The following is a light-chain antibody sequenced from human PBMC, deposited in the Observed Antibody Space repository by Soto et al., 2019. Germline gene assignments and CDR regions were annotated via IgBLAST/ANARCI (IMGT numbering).Light chain of an antibody. J-gene: IGLJ1*01. CDR1: SSDVGGYNY. CDR3: SSYTSSSTLYV. V-gene: IGLV2-14*01. Sequence: QSALTQPASVSGSPGPSITISCTGTSSDVGGYNYVSWYQQHPGKAPKLMIYDVSNRPSGVSNRFSGSKSGNTASLTISGLQAEDEADYYCSSYTSSSTLYVFGTGTKLTV. CDR2: DVS.